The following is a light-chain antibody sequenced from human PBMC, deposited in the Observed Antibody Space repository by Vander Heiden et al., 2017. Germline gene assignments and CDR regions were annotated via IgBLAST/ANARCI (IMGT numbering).Light chain of an antibody. J-gene: IGKJ5*01. Sequence: DIVMTQSPDSLAVSLGDRATVNCKSSQSVLYSSNNKTYLAWYQQKPGQPPKLLIYWASTRESGVPDRFSGSGSGTDFTLTISSLQAEDVAVYYCQQYYSNPLTFGQGTRLEIK. CDR2: WAS. V-gene: IGKV4-1*01. CDR1: QSVLYSSNNKTY. CDR3: QQYYSNPLT.